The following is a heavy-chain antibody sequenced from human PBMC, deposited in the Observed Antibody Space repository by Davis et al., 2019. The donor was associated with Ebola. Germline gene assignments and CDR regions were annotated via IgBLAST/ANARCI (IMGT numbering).Heavy chain of an antibody. J-gene: IGHJ4*02. Sequence: MPSETLSLTCTVSGGSISSYYWSWIRQPPGKGLEWIGYIYYSGSTNYNPSLKSRVTISVDTSKNQFSLKLSSVTAADTAVYYCARGVQGYSRSWYGYWSQGTLVTVSS. D-gene: IGHD6-13*01. CDR2: IYYSGST. V-gene: IGHV4-59*01. CDR3: ARGVQGYSRSWYGY. CDR1: GGSISSYY.